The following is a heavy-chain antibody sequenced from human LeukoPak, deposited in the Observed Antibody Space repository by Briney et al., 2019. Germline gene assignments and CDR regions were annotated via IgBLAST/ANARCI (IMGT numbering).Heavy chain of an antibody. CDR1: GGSSSGYY. CDR2: INHSGST. J-gene: IGHJ4*02. Sequence: SETLSLTCAVYGGSSSGYYWSWIRQPPGKGLEWIGEINHSGSTNYNPSLKSRVTISVDTSKNQFSLKLSSVTAADTAVYYCARGRYDILTGYSPHDYWGQGTLVTVSS. CDR3: ARGRYDILTGYSPHDY. D-gene: IGHD3-9*01. V-gene: IGHV4-34*01.